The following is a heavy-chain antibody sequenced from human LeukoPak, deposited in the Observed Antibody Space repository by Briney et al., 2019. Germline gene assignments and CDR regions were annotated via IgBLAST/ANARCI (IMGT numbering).Heavy chain of an antibody. CDR2: IYSGGST. D-gene: IGHD5-12*01. J-gene: IGHJ4*02. CDR3: ARDIVGGYDKGKFDY. V-gene: IGHV3-53*01. Sequence: GGSLRLSCAASGFTVSSNYMSWVRQAPGKGLEWVSVIYSGGSTYYADSVKGRFTISRDNSKNTLYLQMNSLRAEDTAVYYCARDIVGGYDKGKFDYWGQGTLVTVSS. CDR1: GFTVSSNY.